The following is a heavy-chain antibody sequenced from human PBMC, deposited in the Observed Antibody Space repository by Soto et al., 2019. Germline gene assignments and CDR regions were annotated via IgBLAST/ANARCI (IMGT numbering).Heavy chain of an antibody. CDR1: GFTFSSYG. J-gene: IGHJ6*02. V-gene: IGHV3-30*03. CDR2: ISYDGSNK. Sequence: QVQLVESGGGVVQPGRSLRLSCAASGFTFSSYGMHWVRQAPGKGLEWVAVISYDGSNKYYADSVKGRFTISRDNSKNTLYLQMNSLRAEDTAVYYCAVGYCSGTSCYAPRLYYYGMDVWGQGTTVTVSS. D-gene: IGHD2-2*01. CDR3: AVGYCSGTSCYAPRLYYYGMDV.